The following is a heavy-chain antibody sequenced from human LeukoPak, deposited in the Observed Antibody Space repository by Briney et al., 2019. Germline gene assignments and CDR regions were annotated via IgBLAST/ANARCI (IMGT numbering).Heavy chain of an antibody. J-gene: IGHJ4*02. D-gene: IGHD5-12*01. CDR3: ARDYGGYGRFDF. Sequence: SETLSLTCTVSGGSIGSANYYWKWIRQPPGKGLEWFGHIYYTGGTYYNPSLKSRVTISVDTSKNQFSLKLNSVTAADTAVYYCARDYGGYGRFDFWGQGTLVTVSS. V-gene: IGHV4-30-4*01. CDR2: IYYTGGT. CDR1: GGSIGSANYY.